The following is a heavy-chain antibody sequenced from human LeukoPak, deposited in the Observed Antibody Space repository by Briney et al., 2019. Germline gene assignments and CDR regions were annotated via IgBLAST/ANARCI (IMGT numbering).Heavy chain of an antibody. Sequence: PSQTLSLTCTVSGGSISSGDYYWSWIRQPPGKGLDWFGYIYYSGSTYYNPSLKSRVTISVDTSKNQFSLKLSSVTAADTAVYYCARASSAYYYDSSGYYPFDYWGQGTLVTVSS. CDR1: GGSISSGDYY. J-gene: IGHJ4*02. CDR3: ARASSAYYYDSSGYYPFDY. V-gene: IGHV4-30-4*01. D-gene: IGHD3-22*01. CDR2: IYYSGST.